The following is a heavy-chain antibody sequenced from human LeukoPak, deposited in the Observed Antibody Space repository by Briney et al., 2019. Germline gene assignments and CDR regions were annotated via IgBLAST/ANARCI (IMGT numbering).Heavy chain of an antibody. V-gene: IGHV3-30*02. Sequence: PGGSLRLSCAASGFTFGSYGMHWVRQAPGKGLEWVAVIWYDGSNKYYADSVKGRFTISRDNSKNTLYLQMNSLRAEDTAVYYCAKDRRDSSGWYRVFDYWGQGTLVTVSS. CDR1: GFTFGSYG. J-gene: IGHJ4*02. CDR2: IWYDGSNK. D-gene: IGHD6-19*01. CDR3: AKDRRDSSGWYRVFDY.